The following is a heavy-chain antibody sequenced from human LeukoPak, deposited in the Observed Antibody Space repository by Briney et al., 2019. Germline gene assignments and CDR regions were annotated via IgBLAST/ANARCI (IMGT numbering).Heavy chain of an antibody. CDR2: IYHSGST. Sequence: SETLSLTCTVSGYSISSGYYWGWIRQPPGKGLEWIGSIYHSGSTYYNPSLKSRVTISVDTSKNQFSLKLSSVTAADTAVYYCARYDILTGYQFDYWGQGTLVTVSS. CDR1: GYSISSGYY. V-gene: IGHV4-38-2*02. J-gene: IGHJ4*02. CDR3: ARYDILTGYQFDY. D-gene: IGHD3-9*01.